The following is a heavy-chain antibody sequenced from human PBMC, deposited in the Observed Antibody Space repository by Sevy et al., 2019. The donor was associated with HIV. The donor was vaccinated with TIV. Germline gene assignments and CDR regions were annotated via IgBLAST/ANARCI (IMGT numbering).Heavy chain of an antibody. J-gene: IGHJ4*02. D-gene: IGHD3-9*01. V-gene: IGHV3-30-3*01. CDR1: GFTFSSYA. CDR3: ARENLDWNQSFDY. CDR2: ISYDGSNK. Sequence: GGSLRLSCAASGFTFSSYAMHWVRQAPGKGLEWVAVISYDGSNKYYADSVKGRFTISRDNSKNTLYLQMNSPRAEDTAMYYCARENLDWNQSFDYWGQGTLVTVSS.